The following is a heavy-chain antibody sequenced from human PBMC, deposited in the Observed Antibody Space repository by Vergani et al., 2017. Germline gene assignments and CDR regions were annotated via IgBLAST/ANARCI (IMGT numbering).Heavy chain of an antibody. V-gene: IGHV4-39*01. CDR1: GASIRSSNYY. CDR2: IYYSGST. J-gene: IGHJ5*02. D-gene: IGHD6-19*01. CDR3: ARHSXVEWLVKLGLIDP. Sequence: QLQLQESGPGLVKPSATLYLTCSVSGASIRSSNYYWGWIRQPPGKGLEWIAIIYYSGSTYYNPSLKSRVTISVDTSKNQFSLKLSSVTAADTAVYFCARHSXVEWLVKLGLIDPWGQGTLVTVSS.